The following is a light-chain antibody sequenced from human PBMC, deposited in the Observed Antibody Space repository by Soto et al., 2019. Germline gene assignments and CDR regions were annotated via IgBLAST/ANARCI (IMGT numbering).Light chain of an antibody. CDR1: SSDVGGYNY. CDR3: SSYTSSITVV. CDR2: DVS. J-gene: IGLJ2*01. Sequence: QSALTQPASVSGSPGQSITISCTGTSSDVGGYNYVSWYQQHPGKAPKLMIYDVSNRPSGVSNRFSGSKSVNTASLTISGLHAEDEADYYCSSYTSSITVVFGGGTKLTVL. V-gene: IGLV2-14*01.